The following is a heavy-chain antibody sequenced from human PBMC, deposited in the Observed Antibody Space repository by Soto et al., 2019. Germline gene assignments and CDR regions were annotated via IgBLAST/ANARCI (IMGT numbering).Heavy chain of an antibody. D-gene: IGHD3-22*01. J-gene: IGHJ6*02. Sequence: ASVKVSCKASGYTFTSYDINWVRQATGQGLEWMGWMNPNSGNTGYAQKFQGRVTMTRNTSIRTAYMELSSLRSEDTAVYYCARKGTMIVVVTGMDVWGQGTTVTVSS. V-gene: IGHV1-8*01. CDR2: MNPNSGNT. CDR3: ARKGTMIVVVTGMDV. CDR1: GYTFTSYD.